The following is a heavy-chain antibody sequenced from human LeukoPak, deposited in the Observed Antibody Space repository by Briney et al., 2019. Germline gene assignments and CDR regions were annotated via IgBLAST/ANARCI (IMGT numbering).Heavy chain of an antibody. Sequence: KPSETLSLTCTVSGYSISSGYYWGWIRQPPGKGLEWIGSIYHSGSTYHNPSLKSRVTISVDTSKNQFSLKLSSVTAADTAVYYCARELSGSYYRDYWGQGTLVTVSS. CDR1: GYSISSGYY. D-gene: IGHD1-26*01. CDR3: ARELSGSYYRDY. CDR2: IYHSGST. J-gene: IGHJ4*02. V-gene: IGHV4-38-2*02.